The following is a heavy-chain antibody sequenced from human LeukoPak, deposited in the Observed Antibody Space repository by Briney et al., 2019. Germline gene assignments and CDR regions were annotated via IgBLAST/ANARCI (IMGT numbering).Heavy chain of an antibody. Sequence: PGGSLRLSCVASGIAFSNSIMHWVRQAPGKGLEWVSAMPYDGFSKYYADSMKGRLTISRDDSKNTVYLQMKSLRPEDTAVYYCAREGHTSGYCGTFDVWGQGTTVAVS. CDR3: AREGHTSGYCGTFDV. J-gene: IGHJ3*01. V-gene: IGHV3-30*04. D-gene: IGHD3-22*01. CDR2: MPYDGFSK. CDR1: GIAFSNSI.